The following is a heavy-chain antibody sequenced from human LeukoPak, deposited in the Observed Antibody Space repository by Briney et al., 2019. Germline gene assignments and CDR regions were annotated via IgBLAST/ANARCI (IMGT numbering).Heavy chain of an antibody. Sequence: SETLSLTCTVSGGSISSYYWSWIRQPPGKGLEWIGYIYYSGSTNYNPSLKSRVTISVDTSKNQFSLKLSSVTAADTAVYYCARRVALLRPFDYWGQGTLVTVSS. CDR2: IYYSGST. D-gene: IGHD2-15*01. CDR1: GGSISSYY. J-gene: IGHJ4*02. CDR3: ARRVALLRPFDY. V-gene: IGHV4-59*08.